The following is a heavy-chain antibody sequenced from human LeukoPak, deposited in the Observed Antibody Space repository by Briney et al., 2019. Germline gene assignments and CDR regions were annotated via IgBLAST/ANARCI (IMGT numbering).Heavy chain of an antibody. CDR1: GFTFSSYS. V-gene: IGHV3-21*01. J-gene: IGHJ4*02. CDR3: ARDLPGLAVAAADY. CDR2: ISSSSSYK. Sequence: SGGSLRLSCAASGFTFSSYSMNWVRQAPGKGLEWVSIISSSSSYKYYADSVKGRFTISRDNAKNSLYLQMNSLRAEDTAVYYCARDLPGLAVAAADYWGQGTLVTVSS. D-gene: IGHD6-19*01.